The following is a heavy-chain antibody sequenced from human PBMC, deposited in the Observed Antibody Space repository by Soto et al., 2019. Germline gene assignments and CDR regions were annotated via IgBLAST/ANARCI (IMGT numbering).Heavy chain of an antibody. V-gene: IGHV4-4*07. J-gene: IGHJ5*02. CDR1: GASISDFY. CDR3: VRERTKILRDLFDP. Sequence: SQSMSLTCTVCGASISDFYWSWIRNSAGKGQAWIGRIDVTGTPDYNPSLERRVMMTVDTSKKQFSLKLRSLTAADTAVYSCVRERTKILRDLFDPWGEG. D-gene: IGHD1-1*01. CDR2: IDVTGTP.